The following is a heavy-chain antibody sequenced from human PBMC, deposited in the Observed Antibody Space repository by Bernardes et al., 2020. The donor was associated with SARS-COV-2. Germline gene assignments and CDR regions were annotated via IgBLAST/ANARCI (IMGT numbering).Heavy chain of an antibody. Sequence: GGSLRLSCAASGFTFGDYTMHWVRQVPGKGLEWVSLISWDGSTTNYADSVKGRFFISRDSSRNTLHLQMNSLRKEDTALYYCATERQSLTIFGVGHDAFDFWGQGTMVTVSS. CDR3: ATERQSLTIFGVGHDAFDF. V-gene: IGHV3-43*01. D-gene: IGHD3-3*01. J-gene: IGHJ3*01. CDR1: GFTFGDYT. CDR2: ISWDGSTT.